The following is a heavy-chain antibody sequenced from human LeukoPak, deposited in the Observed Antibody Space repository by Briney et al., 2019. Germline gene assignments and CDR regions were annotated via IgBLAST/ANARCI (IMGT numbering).Heavy chain of an antibody. CDR2: ISSSSSYI. D-gene: IGHD6-13*01. CDR1: GFTFSSYS. V-gene: IGHV3-21*04. J-gene: IGHJ4*02. CDR3: ARDGTAVGINYDY. Sequence: GGSLRLSCAASGFTFSSYSMNWVRQAPGKGLEWVSSISSSSSYIYYADSVKGRFTISRHNAKNSLYLQMNSLRAEDTAVYYCARDGTAVGINYDYWGQGTLVTVSS.